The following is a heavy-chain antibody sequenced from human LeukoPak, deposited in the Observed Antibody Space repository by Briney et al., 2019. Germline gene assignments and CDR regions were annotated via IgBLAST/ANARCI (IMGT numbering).Heavy chain of an antibody. CDR2: IYSGGST. CDR1: GFTVSSNY. V-gene: IGHV3-66*01. CDR3: ARDYYDSSGYHSEYFQH. D-gene: IGHD3-22*01. Sequence: PGGSLRLSCAASGFTVSSNYMSWVRQAPGKGLEWVSVIYSGGSTYYADSVKGRFTISRDNSKNTLYLQMNSLRAEDTAVYYCARDYYDSSGYHSEYFQHWGQGTLVTVSS. J-gene: IGHJ1*01.